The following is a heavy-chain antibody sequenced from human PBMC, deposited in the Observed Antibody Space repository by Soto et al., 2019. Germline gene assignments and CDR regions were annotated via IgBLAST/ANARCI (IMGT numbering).Heavy chain of an antibody. Sequence: GGSLRLSCAASGFTFSSYAMSWVRQAPGKGLEWVSAISGSGGSTYYADSVKGRFTISRDNSKNTLYLQMNSLRAEDTAVYYCAKDDSSGYYSSLDYSDYWGQGTLVTVSS. V-gene: IGHV3-23*01. CDR2: ISGSGGST. CDR3: AKDDSSGYYSSLDYSDY. J-gene: IGHJ4*02. CDR1: GFTFSSYA. D-gene: IGHD3-22*01.